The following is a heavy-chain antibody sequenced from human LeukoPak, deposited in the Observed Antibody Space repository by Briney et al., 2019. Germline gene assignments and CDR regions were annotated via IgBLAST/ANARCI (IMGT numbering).Heavy chain of an antibody. J-gene: IGHJ4*02. CDR2: ISYDGSNK. Sequence: GGSLRLSCAASGFTFSSYGMHWVRQAPGKGLEWVAVISYDGSNKYYADSVKGRFTISRDNSKNTLYLQMNSLRAEDTAVYYCAKDRPKIQERYYFDYWGQGTLVTVSS. V-gene: IGHV3-30*18. D-gene: IGHD1-26*01. CDR3: AKDRPKIQERYYFDY. CDR1: GFTFSSYG.